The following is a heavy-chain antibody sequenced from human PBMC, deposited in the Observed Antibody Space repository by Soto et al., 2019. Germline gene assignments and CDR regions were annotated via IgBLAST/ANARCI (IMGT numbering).Heavy chain of an antibody. J-gene: IGHJ4*02. Sequence: EVQLLESGGGLVQPGGSLRLSCAASGFTFSSYAMRWVRQAPGKGLEWVSAISGSGGSTYYADSVKGRFTISRDNSKNTLYLQMNSLRAEDTAXXXXXXXXXXXXYDYWGQGTLVTVSS. CDR3: XXXXXXXXYDY. V-gene: IGHV3-23*01. CDR2: ISGSGGST. CDR1: GFTFSSYA.